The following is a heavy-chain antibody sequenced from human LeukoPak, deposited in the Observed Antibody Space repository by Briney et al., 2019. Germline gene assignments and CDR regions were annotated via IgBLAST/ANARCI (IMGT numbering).Heavy chain of an antibody. J-gene: IGHJ3*02. D-gene: IGHD3-22*01. CDR2: TYTGGNS. Sequence: GGSLRLSCAASGFTVSSIHMVWVRQAPGKGLEWVSVTYTGGNSYYADSVKGRFITSRDISKNTLYLQMNSLRAEDSALYYCARGGRGSAAVVAPRSFDIWGQGTMVTVSS. CDR1: GFTVSSIH. V-gene: IGHV3-53*01. CDR3: ARGGRGSAAVVAPRSFDI.